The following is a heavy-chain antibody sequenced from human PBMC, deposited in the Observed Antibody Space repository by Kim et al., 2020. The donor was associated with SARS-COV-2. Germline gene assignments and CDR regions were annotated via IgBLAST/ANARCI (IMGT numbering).Heavy chain of an antibody. Sequence: YNPSLKSRVTISVDTSKNQFSLKLSSVTAADTAVYYCASAGYSSSWFFDYWGQGTLVTVSS. V-gene: IGHV4-59*01. D-gene: IGHD6-13*01. J-gene: IGHJ4*02. CDR3: ASAGYSSSWFFDY.